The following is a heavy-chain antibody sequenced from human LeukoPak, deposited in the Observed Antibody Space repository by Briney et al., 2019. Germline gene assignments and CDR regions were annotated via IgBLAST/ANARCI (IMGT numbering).Heavy chain of an antibody. CDR3: ARDLQGYSSGWYSDYYYYMDV. Sequence: SETLSLTCTVSGGSIRSSNYYWGWIRQPPGKGLEWIGSIYYSGSTYYNPSLKSRVTISVDTAKNQFSLKLSSVTAADTAVYYCARDLQGYSSGWYSDYYYYMDVWGKGTTVTISS. CDR1: GGSIRSSNYY. V-gene: IGHV4-39*07. J-gene: IGHJ6*03. CDR2: IYYSGST. D-gene: IGHD6-19*01.